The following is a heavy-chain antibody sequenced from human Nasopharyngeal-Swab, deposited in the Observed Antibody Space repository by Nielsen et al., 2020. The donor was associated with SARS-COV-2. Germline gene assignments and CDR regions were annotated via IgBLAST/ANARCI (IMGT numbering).Heavy chain of an antibody. J-gene: IGHJ6*02. Sequence: ASVKVSCKVSGYTRTELSMHWVRQAPGKGLEWMGGFDREDGETIKAQKFQGRVTMTEDTSTDTAYMELSSLRSEDTAVYYCATGSRSRRIYYSGMDVWGQGTTVSVSS. V-gene: IGHV1-24*01. D-gene: IGHD2-2*01. CDR2: FDREDGET. CDR1: GYTRTELS. CDR3: ATGSRSRRIYYSGMDV.